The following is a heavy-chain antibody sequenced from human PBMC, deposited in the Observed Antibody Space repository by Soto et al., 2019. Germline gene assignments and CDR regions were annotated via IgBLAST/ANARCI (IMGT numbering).Heavy chain of an antibody. CDR1: GGSISSGGYY. Sequence: SETLSLTCTVSGGSISSGGYYWSWIRQHPGKGLEWIGYIYYSGSTYYNPSLKSRVTISVDTSKNQFSLKLSSVTAADTAVYYCARVGGGPPVDYYYGMDVWGQGTTVTV. V-gene: IGHV4-31*03. J-gene: IGHJ6*02. CDR2: IYYSGST. CDR3: ARVGGGPPVDYYYGMDV. D-gene: IGHD3-16*01.